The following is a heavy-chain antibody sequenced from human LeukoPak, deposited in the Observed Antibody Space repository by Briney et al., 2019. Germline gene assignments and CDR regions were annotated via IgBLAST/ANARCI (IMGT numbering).Heavy chain of an antibody. CDR2: IWYDGSNK. J-gene: IGHJ4*02. D-gene: IGHD2-15*01. CDR3: AKADCSGGSCYYSDY. Sequence: GGSLRLSCAASGFTFSSYGKHWVRQAPGKGLEWVAVIWYDGSNKYYADSVKGRFTISRDNSKNTLYLQMNSLRAEDTAVYYCAKADCSGGSCYYSDYWGQGTLVTVSS. V-gene: IGHV3-33*06. CDR1: GFTFSSYG.